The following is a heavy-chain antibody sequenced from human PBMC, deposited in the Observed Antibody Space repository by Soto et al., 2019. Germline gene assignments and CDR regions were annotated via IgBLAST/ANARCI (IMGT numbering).Heavy chain of an antibody. D-gene: IGHD2-15*01. J-gene: IGHJ3*02. CDR3: AAEGYCSGGSCSLHI. Sequence: ASVKVSCKASGYTFTSYGISWVRQAPGQGLEWMGWISAYNGNTNYAQKLQGRVTKTTDTSTSTAYMELRSLRSDDTAVYYCAAEGYCSGGSCSLHIWGQGTMVTVSS. CDR1: GYTFTSYG. V-gene: IGHV1-18*01. CDR2: ISAYNGNT.